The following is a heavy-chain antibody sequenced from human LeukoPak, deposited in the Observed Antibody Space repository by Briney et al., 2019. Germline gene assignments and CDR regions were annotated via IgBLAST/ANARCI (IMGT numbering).Heavy chain of an antibody. V-gene: IGHV3-33*05. CDR2: VSHDETKK. CDR1: GFTFSDYG. J-gene: IGHJ4*02. Sequence: GGSLRLSCAASGFTFSDYGMHWVRLAPGKGLECVAVVSHDETKKNYGESVKGRFTISRDNSVNLVYLQMDSLTIEDTAVYFCARDWGRGNSYYFDYWGQGTLVTVSS. CDR3: ARDWGRGNSYYFDY. D-gene: IGHD4-23*01.